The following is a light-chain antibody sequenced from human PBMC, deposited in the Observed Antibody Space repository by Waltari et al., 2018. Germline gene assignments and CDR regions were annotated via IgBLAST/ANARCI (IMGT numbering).Light chain of an antibody. V-gene: IGKV1-39*01. CDR3: HQTDSAPET. J-gene: IGKJ1*01. CDR2: SAS. Sequence: DIQITQSPSSLSASVGDYVSITCRTSQSVSTSLNWYQQQAGRPPKRLIDSASTLQTGVPRRFRGIGSGTDFTLTITGLEPEDFATYYCHQTDSAPETFGQGTKVEV. CDR1: QSVSTS.